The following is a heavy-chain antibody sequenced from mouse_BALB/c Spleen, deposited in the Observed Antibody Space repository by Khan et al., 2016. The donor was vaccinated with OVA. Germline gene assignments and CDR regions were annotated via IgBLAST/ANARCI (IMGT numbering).Heavy chain of an antibody. V-gene: IGHV2-6-4*01. CDR3: ARAYYRYDGYYAMDF. J-gene: IGHJ4*01. CDR1: GFSLSRYN. Sequence: VQLQESGPGLVAPSQSLSITCTVSGFSLSRYNIHWVRQPPGKGLEWLGMIWAGGGTDYNSTLKSRLNISKDNSKSQVFLKMNSLQTDDTAMYXCARAYYRYDGYYAMDFWGQGTSVTVSS. D-gene: IGHD2-14*01. CDR2: IWAGGGT.